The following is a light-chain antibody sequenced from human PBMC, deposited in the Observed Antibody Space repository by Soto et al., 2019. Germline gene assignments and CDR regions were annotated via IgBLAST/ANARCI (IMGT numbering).Light chain of an antibody. Sequence: NFMLTQPHSVSESPGKTVTISCTRSSGSIATNSVQWYQQRPGSAPTTILFEDNQRPSGVPDRFSGSIDSSSNSASLTISGLKTEDDADYACQSYDNSNPNVIFGGGTKLTVL. CDR3: QSYDNSNPNVI. J-gene: IGLJ2*01. CDR1: SGSIATNS. CDR2: EDN. V-gene: IGLV6-57*04.